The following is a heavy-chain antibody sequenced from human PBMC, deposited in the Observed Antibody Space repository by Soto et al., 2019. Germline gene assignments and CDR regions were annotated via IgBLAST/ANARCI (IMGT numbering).Heavy chain of an antibody. CDR2: INPNSGGT. D-gene: IGHD2-15*01. CDR3: ARGLGCSGGSCYNAY. Sequence: ASVKVSWKASGYTFTRYYMHLVRQAPGKGLEWKGWINPNSGGTNYAQKFQGWVTMTRDTSISTAYMELSRLRSDDTAVYYCARGLGCSGGSCYNAYWGQGTLVTVSS. J-gene: IGHJ4*02. CDR1: GYTFTRYY. V-gene: IGHV1-2*04.